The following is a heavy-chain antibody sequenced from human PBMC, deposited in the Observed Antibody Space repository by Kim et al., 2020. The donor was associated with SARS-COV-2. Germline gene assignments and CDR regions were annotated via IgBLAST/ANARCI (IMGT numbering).Heavy chain of an antibody. D-gene: IGHD3-22*01. J-gene: IGHJ4*02. CDR2: ISGSGGST. V-gene: IGHV3-23*01. Sequence: GGSLRLSCAASGFTFSSYAMSWVRQAPGKGLEWVSAISGSGGSTYYADSVKGRFTISRDNSKNTLYLQMNSLRAEDTAVYYCAKDFRYDSSGYLDYWGQGTLVTVSS. CDR3: AKDFRYDSSGYLDY. CDR1: GFTFSSYA.